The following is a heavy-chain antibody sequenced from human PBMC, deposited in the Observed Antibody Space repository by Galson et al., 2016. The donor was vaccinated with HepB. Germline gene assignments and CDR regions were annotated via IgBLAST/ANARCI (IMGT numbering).Heavy chain of an antibody. CDR1: GYTFIDYY. Sequence: SVKVSCKASGYTFIDYYIHWVRQAPGQGLEWMGWINPNTGGTNYAQKFQAWVTMTRDTSLNTAYMELNRLKSDDTAVYYCVRAPSFTSAYPWKYYGLDVWGQGTTVTVSS. CDR2: INPNTGGT. D-gene: IGHD3-3*01. J-gene: IGHJ6*02. V-gene: IGHV1-2*04. CDR3: VRAPSFTSAYPWKYYGLDV.